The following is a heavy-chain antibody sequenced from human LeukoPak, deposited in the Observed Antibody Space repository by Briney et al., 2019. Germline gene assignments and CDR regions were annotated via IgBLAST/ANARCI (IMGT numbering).Heavy chain of an antibody. J-gene: IGHJ4*02. CDR1: GGSFSGYY. D-gene: IGHD2-2*01. V-gene: IGHV4-34*01. CDR3: ARRGVVPAARRQFDY. CDR2: INHSGST. Sequence: PSETLSLTCAVYGGSFSGYYWSRIRQPPGKGLEWSREINHSGSTNYNPSLKSRATISVDTSKNQFSLKLSSVTAADTVVYYCARRGVVPAARRQFDYWGQGTLVTVSS.